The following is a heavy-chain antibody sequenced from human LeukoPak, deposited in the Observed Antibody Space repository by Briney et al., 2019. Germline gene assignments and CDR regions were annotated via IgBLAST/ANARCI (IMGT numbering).Heavy chain of an antibody. CDR1: GFTFNSYG. D-gene: IGHD6-13*01. CDR3: AKGGSSSWVDY. J-gene: IGHJ4*02. CDR2: IRYDGSNE. Sequence: GGSLRLSCAAPGFTFNSYGMHWFRQAPGKGLEWVTFIRYDGSNEYYADPVKGRFTISRDNSKNTLFLQMNSLRTEDTAVYYCAKGGSSSWVDYWGQGTLVTVSS. V-gene: IGHV3-30*02.